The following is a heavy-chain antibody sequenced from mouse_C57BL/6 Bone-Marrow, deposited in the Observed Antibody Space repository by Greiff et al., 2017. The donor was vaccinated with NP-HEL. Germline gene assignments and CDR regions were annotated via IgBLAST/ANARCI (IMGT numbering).Heavy chain of an antibody. D-gene: IGHD2-4*01. V-gene: IGHV14-3*01. CDR2: IDPANGNT. CDR1: GFNIKNTY. Sequence: VQLQQSVAELVRPGASVKLSCTASGFNIKNTYMHWVKQRPEQGLEWIGRIDPANGNTTYAPKFQGKATITADTSSNTAYLQLSSLTSEDTAIYYCASKIYDYDEGYAMDYWGQGTSVTVSS. CDR3: ASKIYDYDEGYAMDY. J-gene: IGHJ4*01.